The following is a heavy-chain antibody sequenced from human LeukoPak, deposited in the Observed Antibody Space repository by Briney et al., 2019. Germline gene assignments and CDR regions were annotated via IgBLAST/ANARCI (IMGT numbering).Heavy chain of an antibody. Sequence: GGSLRLSCAASGFTFDDYGMSWVRQAPGKGLEWVSGINWNGGSTGYADSVKGRFTISRDNSKNTLYLQMNSLRAEDTAVYYRARGDSPAAEYFQHWGQGTLVTVSS. CDR1: GFTFDDYG. V-gene: IGHV3-20*04. J-gene: IGHJ1*01. D-gene: IGHD2-15*01. CDR3: ARGDSPAAEYFQH. CDR2: INWNGGST.